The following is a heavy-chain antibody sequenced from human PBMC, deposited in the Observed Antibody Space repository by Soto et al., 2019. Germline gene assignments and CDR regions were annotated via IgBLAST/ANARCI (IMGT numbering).Heavy chain of an antibody. Sequence: ASVKVSCKASGYTFTGYYMHWVRQAPGQGLEWMGWINPNSGGTNYAQKFQGWVTMTRDTSISTAYMELSRLRSDDTAVYYCARDQGYSSGGQGYYYYYYGMDVWGQGTTVTVSS. CDR1: GYTFTGYY. CDR3: ARDQGYSSGGQGYYYYYYGMDV. V-gene: IGHV1-2*04. CDR2: INPNSGGT. J-gene: IGHJ6*02. D-gene: IGHD6-19*01.